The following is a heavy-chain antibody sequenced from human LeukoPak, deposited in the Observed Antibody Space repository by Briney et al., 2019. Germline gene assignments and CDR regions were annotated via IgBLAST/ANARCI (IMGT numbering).Heavy chain of an antibody. CDR3: ARDTMASHY. D-gene: IGHD3-10*01. V-gene: IGHV3-11*01. Sequence: GGSLRLSCAACGFTFSDYYMSWIRQALGKGLGWVSYIRSSGSSIYYADSVKGRFTISRDNAKNSLYLQMNSLRAEDTSVYYCARDTMASHYWGQGTLVTVSS. CDR1: GFTFSDYY. J-gene: IGHJ4*02. CDR2: IRSSGSSI.